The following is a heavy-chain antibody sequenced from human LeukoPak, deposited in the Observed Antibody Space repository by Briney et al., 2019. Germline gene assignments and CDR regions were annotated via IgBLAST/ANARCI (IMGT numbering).Heavy chain of an antibody. CDR1: GGSISSYY. D-gene: IGHD3-10*01. CDR3: ASHYGSGFDS. CDR2: IYYSGST. V-gene: IGHV4-59*01. Sequence: PPETLSLTCTVSGGSISSYYWSWIRQPPAKGLEWIGYIYYSGSTNYNPSLNSRGTISIDTSKNQFSLKLSSVTAADTAVYYCASHYGSGFDSWGQGTLVTVSS. J-gene: IGHJ4*02.